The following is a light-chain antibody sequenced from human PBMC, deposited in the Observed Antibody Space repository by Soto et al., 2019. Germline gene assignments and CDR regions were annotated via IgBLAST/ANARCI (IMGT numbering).Light chain of an antibody. CDR1: QSISSN. Sequence: EIVMTQSPATLSVSPGERATLSCRASQSISSNLAWYQQKPGQAPRLLIYGASTRATGIPARFSGSGYETEFTLTISSLQSEDFAVYYCQQYNSWPRTFXVVTKVDIK. J-gene: IGKJ4*01. CDR2: GAS. CDR3: QQYNSWPRT. V-gene: IGKV3-15*01.